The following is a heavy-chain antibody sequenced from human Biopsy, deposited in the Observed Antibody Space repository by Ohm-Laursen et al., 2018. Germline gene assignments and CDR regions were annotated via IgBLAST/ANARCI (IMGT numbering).Heavy chain of an antibody. Sequence: TLSLTCPVSGGSIGGGEYYWNWIRQHPGKGLKWIGLISYRGTTFYNPSLESLLTISIDTSKNHFSLNLRSVTAADTAVYYCARGVPHYDGSGFPLAGYWYFDLWGRGTLVTVSS. CDR2: ISYRGTT. J-gene: IGHJ2*01. CDR1: GGSIGGGEYY. D-gene: IGHD3-22*01. V-gene: IGHV4-31*01. CDR3: ARGVPHYDGSGFPLAGYWYFDL.